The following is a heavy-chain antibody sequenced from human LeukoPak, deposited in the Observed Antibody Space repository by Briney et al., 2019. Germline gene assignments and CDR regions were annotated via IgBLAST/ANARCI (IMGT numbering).Heavy chain of an antibody. CDR1: GGTFSSYA. V-gene: IGHV1-2*02. J-gene: IGHJ3*02. D-gene: IGHD3-16*02. Sequence: ASVKVSCKASGGTFSSYAISWVRQAPGQGLEWMGWINPNSGGTNYAQKFQGRVTMTRDTSISTAYMELSRLRSDDTAVYYCARAYDYVWGSYRYSAFDIWGQGTMVTVSS. CDR3: ARAYDYVWGSYRYSAFDI. CDR2: INPNSGGT.